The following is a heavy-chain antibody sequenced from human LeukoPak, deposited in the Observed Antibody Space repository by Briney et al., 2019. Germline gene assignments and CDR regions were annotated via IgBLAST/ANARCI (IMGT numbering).Heavy chain of an antibody. J-gene: IGHJ4*02. D-gene: IGHD3-10*01. Sequence: GGSLRISCAVSGFTFSRYWLGRVRQAPGKGLEWVANMNQDGSEKYYVESVKGRFIISRDNAKNSLYLQMNSLRVDDTAVYYCARDRGPNTYDYWGQGTLVTVSS. CDR1: GFTFSRYW. V-gene: IGHV3-7*01. CDR2: MNQDGSEK. CDR3: ARDRGPNTYDY.